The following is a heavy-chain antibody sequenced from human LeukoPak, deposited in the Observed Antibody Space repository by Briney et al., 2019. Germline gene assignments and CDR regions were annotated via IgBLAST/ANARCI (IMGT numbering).Heavy chain of an antibody. V-gene: IGHV1-2*02. Sequence: GASVKVSCKASGYTFTGYYMHWVRQAPGQGLEWMGWINPNSGGTNYAQKFQGRVTKTRDTSISTAYMELSRLRSDDTAVYYCARDLVTMVRGGFDPWGQGTLVTVSS. CDR2: INPNSGGT. CDR1: GYTFTGYY. J-gene: IGHJ5*02. CDR3: ARDLVTMVRGGFDP. D-gene: IGHD3-10*01.